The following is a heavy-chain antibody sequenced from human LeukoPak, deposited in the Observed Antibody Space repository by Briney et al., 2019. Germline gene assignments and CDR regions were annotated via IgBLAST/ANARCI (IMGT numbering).Heavy chain of an antibody. D-gene: IGHD5-12*01. J-gene: IGHJ4*02. CDR3: AGGLRLEYLYDY. CDR1: GGSLSGHY. V-gene: IGHV4-34*01. Sequence: SETLSLTCAVYGGSLSGHYWSWIRQPPGKGLEWIGEINHSGSTNYNPSLKSRVTISVDTSKNHFSLKLSSVTAADTAVYYCAGGLRLEYLYDYWGQGTLVTVSS. CDR2: INHSGST.